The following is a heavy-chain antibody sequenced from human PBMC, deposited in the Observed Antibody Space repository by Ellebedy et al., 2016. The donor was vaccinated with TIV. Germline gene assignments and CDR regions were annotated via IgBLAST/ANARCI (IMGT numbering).Heavy chain of an antibody. CDR3: ARDAFGAFDI. Sequence: GGSLRLXXAASGFTFSSYSMNWVRQAPGKGLEWVSSISSSSSYIYYADSVKGRFTISRDSAKNSLYLQMNSLRAEDTAVYYCARDAFGAFDIWGQGTMVTISS. V-gene: IGHV3-21*01. CDR1: GFTFSSYS. D-gene: IGHD3-16*01. CDR2: ISSSSSYI. J-gene: IGHJ3*02.